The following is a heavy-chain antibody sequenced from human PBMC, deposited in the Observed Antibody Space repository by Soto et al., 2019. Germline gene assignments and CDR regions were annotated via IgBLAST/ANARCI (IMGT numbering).Heavy chain of an antibody. V-gene: IGHV4-61*01. CDR2: GSYSGTT. D-gene: IGHD4-17*01. CDR3: ARGATVTQYDY. J-gene: IGHJ4*02. Sequence: SETLSLTCTVSGVSVSSGSFYWSWIRQPPGKGLEWIGFGSYSGTTNYKPSLTSRVTISVDTSRSQISLKVSSLTAAATAVYYCARGATVTQYDYWGQGTLVTVSS. CDR1: GVSVSSGSFY.